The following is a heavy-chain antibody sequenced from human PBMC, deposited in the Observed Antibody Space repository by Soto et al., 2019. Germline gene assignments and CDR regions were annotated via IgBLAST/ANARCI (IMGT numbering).Heavy chain of an antibody. Sequence: QVQLQESGPGLVKPSETLSLTCTVSGGSIRSYYWSWIRQPPGKGLEWIGYIYYSGSTNYNPSLKSRVTISVDTSKNQFSLKLSSVTAADTAVYYCARHWGCGADFWGQGTLVTVSS. CDR1: GGSIRSYY. D-gene: IGHD3-16*01. CDR3: ARHWGCGADF. J-gene: IGHJ4*02. V-gene: IGHV4-59*08. CDR2: IYYSGST.